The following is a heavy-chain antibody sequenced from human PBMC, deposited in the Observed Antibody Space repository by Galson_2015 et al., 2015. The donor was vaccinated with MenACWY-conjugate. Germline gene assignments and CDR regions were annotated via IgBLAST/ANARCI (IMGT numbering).Heavy chain of an antibody. CDR3: ARGVTRSSGTINWYFDF. V-gene: IGHV6-1*01. CDR1: GDSVSSNSAA. J-gene: IGHJ2*01. D-gene: IGHD6-13*01. Sequence: CAISGDSVSSNSAAWTWFRQSPSRGLEWLGRTYYRSRWHNDYAVSVKSRITINPDTSRNQLSLQLSSVTPEDTAVYYCARGVTRSSGTINWYFDFWGRGTLVTVSS. CDR2: TYYRSRWHN.